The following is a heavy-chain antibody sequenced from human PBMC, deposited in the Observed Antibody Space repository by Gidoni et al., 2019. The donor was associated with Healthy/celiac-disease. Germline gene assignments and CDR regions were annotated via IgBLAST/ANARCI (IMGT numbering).Heavy chain of an antibody. CDR2: IKSKTDGGTT. D-gene: IGHD7-27*01. CDR3: SPDQSLGY. CDR1: GFTFSNAW. Sequence: SGFTFSNAWMSWVRQAPGKGLEWVGRIKSKTDGGTTDYAAPVKGRFTISRDDSKNTLYLQMNSLKTENTAVYYCSPDQSLGYWGQGTLVTVSS. J-gene: IGHJ4*02. V-gene: IGHV3-15*01.